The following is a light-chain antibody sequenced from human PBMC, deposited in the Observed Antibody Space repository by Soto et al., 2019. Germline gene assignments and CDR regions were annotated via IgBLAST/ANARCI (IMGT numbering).Light chain of an antibody. V-gene: IGKV2-28*01. CDR1: QSLLHSNGYNY. J-gene: IGKJ1*01. CDR2: LGS. Sequence: DIGITQSPLSLTVNPGEPAPISCRSSQSLLHSNGYNYLDWYLQKPGQSPQLLIYLGSNRASGVPDRFSGSGSGTDFTLKISRVEAEDVGVDYCMQALQSPRTFGQGTKLDIK. CDR3: MQALQSPRT.